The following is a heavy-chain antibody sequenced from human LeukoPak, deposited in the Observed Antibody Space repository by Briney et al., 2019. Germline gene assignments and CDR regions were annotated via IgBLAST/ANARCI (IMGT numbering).Heavy chain of an antibody. V-gene: IGHV3-48*04. Sequence: GGSLRLSCAASGFTFSSYSMNWVRQAPGKGLEWVSYISSSSSTIYYPDSVKGRFTISRDNAKNSLYLQMNSLRAEDTAVYYCARGVGGSYYDAFDIWGQGTMVTVSS. D-gene: IGHD1-26*01. CDR3: ARGVGGSYYDAFDI. J-gene: IGHJ3*02. CDR1: GFTFSSYS. CDR2: ISSSSSTI.